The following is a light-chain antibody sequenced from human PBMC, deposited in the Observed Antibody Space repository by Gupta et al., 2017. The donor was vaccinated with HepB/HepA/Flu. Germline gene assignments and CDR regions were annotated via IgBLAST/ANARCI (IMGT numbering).Light chain of an antibody. V-gene: IGLV1-44*01. CDR3: AAWDTSLTAWV. CDR1: TSNIGSKV. Sequence: QSVLTQPPSASGTPRQRVPISCSGSTSNIGSKVVNWFQQLPGTAPKLLIYNNDQRPSGVPDRFSGSKSGTSASLAISGLQSEDEADYYCAAWDTSLTAWVFGGGTKLTV. CDR2: NND. J-gene: IGLJ3*02.